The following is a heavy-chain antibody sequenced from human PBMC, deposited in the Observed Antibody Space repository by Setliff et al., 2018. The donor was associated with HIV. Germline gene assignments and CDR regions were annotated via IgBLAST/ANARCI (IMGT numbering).Heavy chain of an antibody. CDR3: ARDVGVPGRGNALEY. CDR1: GYTFSGYY. V-gene: IGHV1-2*02. Sequence: ASVKVSCKASGYTFSGYYMHWVRQAPGQGLEWMGWINPDNVVLKSAQKFQGRVTMTRDTSINTAYMELSSLKSDDTAVYYCARDVGVPGRGNALEYWGQGIPVTVSS. J-gene: IGHJ4*02. D-gene: IGHD3-10*01. CDR2: INPDNVVL.